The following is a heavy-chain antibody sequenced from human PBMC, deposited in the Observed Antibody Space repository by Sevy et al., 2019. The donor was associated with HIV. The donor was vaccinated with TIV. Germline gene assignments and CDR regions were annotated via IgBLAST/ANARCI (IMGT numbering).Heavy chain of an antibody. CDR3: ARTKRWGTGFTPPPGVGWFDP. J-gene: IGHJ5*02. V-gene: IGHV3-21*01. D-gene: IGHD7-27*01. CDR1: GFTFSSYS. Sequence: GGSLRLSCAASGFTFSSYSMNWVRQAPGKGLEWVSSISSSSSYIYYADSVKGRFTISRDNAKNSLYLQMNSLRAEDTAWYYCARTKRWGTGFTPPPGVGWFDPWGQGTLVTVSS. CDR2: ISSSSSYI.